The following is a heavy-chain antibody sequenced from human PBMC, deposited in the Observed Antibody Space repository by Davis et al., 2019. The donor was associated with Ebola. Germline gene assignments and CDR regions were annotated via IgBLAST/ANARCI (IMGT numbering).Heavy chain of an antibody. CDR2: ISSSSSYI. V-gene: IGHV3-21*01. J-gene: IGHJ5*02. Sequence: GESLKISCAASGFTFSSYSMNWVRQAPGKGLEWVSSISSSSSYIYYADSVKGRFTISRDNAKNPLYLQMNSLRAEDTAVYYCARWVISVLYAGWFDPWGQGTLVTVSS. CDR3: ARWVISVLYAGWFDP. D-gene: IGHD2-8*01. CDR1: GFTFSSYS.